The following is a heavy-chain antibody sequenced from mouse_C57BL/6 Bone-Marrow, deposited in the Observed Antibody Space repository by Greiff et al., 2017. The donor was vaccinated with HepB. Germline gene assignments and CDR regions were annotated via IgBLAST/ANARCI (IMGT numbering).Heavy chain of an antibody. CDR3: ASGTVTSFAY. V-gene: IGHV1-43*01. CDR2: INPSTGGT. CDR1: GYSFTGYY. D-gene: IGHD2-13*01. J-gene: IGHJ3*01. Sequence: EVKLMESGPELVKPGASVKISCKASGYSFTGYYMHWVKQSSEKSLEWIGEINPSTGGTSYNQKFKGKATLTVDKSSSTAYMQLKSLTSEDSAVYYCASGTVTSFAYWGQGTLVTVSA.